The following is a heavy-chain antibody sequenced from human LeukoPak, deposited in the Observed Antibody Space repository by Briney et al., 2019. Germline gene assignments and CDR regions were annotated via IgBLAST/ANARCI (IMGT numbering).Heavy chain of an antibody. V-gene: IGHV1-69*01. J-gene: IGHJ6*03. CDR3: ARGVGEIRGLWSTVTTKETYYMDV. Sequence: LGASVKVSCKASGGTFSSYAISWVRQAPGQGLEWMGGIIPIFGTANYAQKFQGRVTITADESTSTAYMELSSLRSEDTAVYYCARGVGEIRGLWSTVTTKETYYMDVWGKGTTVTISS. D-gene: IGHD4-17*01. CDR2: IIPIFGTA. CDR1: GGTFSSYA.